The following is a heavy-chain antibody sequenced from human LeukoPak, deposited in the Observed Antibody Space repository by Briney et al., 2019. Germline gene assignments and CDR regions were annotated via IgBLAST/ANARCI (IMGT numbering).Heavy chain of an antibody. CDR1: GFTFSSHW. Sequence: GGSLRLSCAASGFTFSSHWMTWVRQAPGKGLEWVANIKIDGGEKFYVDSVKGRFTISRDNSKNTLFLQMNSLTAEDTAIYYCVKEGGSFLTWFDSWGQGSLVTVSS. CDR3: VKEGGSFLTWFDS. V-gene: IGHV3-7*03. D-gene: IGHD2-15*01. CDR2: IKIDGGEK. J-gene: IGHJ5*01.